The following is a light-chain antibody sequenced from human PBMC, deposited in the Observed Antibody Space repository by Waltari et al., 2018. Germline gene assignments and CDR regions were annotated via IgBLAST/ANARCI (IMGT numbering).Light chain of an antibody. CDR2: DAS. Sequence: ETVLTQSPGTLSLSPGERATLSCRASQSVRDNYLAWYQQKPGQAPRLLIYDASSRATGIPDRFSGSGSVTDFTLTISRLEPEDFAVYYCQQYSTPYTFGQGTKLE. CDR3: QQYSTPYT. V-gene: IGKV3-20*01. CDR1: QSVRDNY. J-gene: IGKJ2*01.